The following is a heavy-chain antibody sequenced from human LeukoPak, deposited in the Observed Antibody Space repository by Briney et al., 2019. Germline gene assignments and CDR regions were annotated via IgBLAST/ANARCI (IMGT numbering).Heavy chain of an antibody. CDR1: GGSISSYY. V-gene: IGHV4-59*08. CDR3: ARFGYSSSWYVY. CDR2: IYYSGST. D-gene: IGHD6-13*01. Sequence: SETLSLTCTVSGGSISSYYWSWIRQPPGKGLEWIGYIYYSGSTNYNPSLKSRVTISVDTSKNQFSLKLSSVTAADTAVYYCARFGYSSSWYVYWGQGTLVTVSS. J-gene: IGHJ4*02.